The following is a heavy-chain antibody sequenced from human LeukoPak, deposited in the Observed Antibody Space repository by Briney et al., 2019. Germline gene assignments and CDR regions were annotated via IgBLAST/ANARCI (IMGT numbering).Heavy chain of an antibody. CDR3: ARRHYYDSSGYNFDY. J-gene: IGHJ4*02. D-gene: IGHD3-22*01. CDR2: IYPGDSDT. CDR1: GYSFTSYW. Sequence: GESLKISCKGSGYSFTSYWIGWVRQMPGKGREGMGIIYPGDSDTRYSPSFQCPVTISADKSISTAYLQWSSLKASDTAMYYCARRHYYDSSGYNFDYWGQGTLVTVSS. V-gene: IGHV5-51*01.